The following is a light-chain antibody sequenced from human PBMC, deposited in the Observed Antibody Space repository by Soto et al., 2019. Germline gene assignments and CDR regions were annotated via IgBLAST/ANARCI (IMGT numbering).Light chain of an antibody. CDR1: SSNIGNNF. CDR2: SNN. V-gene: IGLV1-44*01. Sequence: QSVLTQPSSASGSPGQRVTISCSGSSSNIGNNFVKWYQQFPGTAPKLLIYSNNQRPSGVPDRFSGSKSGTSASLAISGLQSEDGADYYCASWDDSLNGYVFGTGTKLTVL. CDR3: ASWDDSLNGYV. J-gene: IGLJ1*01.